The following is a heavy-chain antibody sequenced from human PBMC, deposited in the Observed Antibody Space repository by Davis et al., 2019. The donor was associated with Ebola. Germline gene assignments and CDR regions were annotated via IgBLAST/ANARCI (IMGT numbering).Heavy chain of an antibody. CDR3: ARVVVVPAFYMDV. CDR2: INHSGST. V-gene: IGHV4-34*01. J-gene: IGHJ6*03. CDR1: GGSISSYY. D-gene: IGHD2-2*01. Sequence: PSETLSLTCTVSGGSISSYYWSWIRQPPGKGLEWIGEINHSGSTYYNPSLKSRVTISVDRSKNQFSLKLSSVTAADTAVYYCARVVVVPAFYMDVWGKGTTVTVSS.